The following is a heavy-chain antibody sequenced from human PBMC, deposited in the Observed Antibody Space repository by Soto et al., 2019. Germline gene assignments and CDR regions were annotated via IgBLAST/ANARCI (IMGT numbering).Heavy chain of an antibody. CDR2: IVVGSGNT. J-gene: IGHJ4*02. Sequence: QMQLVQSGPEVKKPGTSVKVSCKASGFTFTSSAVQWVRQARGQRLEWIGWIVVGSGNTNYAQKFQERVTITRDMSTSTAYMELSSLRSEDTAVYYCAADLYSGSFIFDYWGQGTLVTVSS. D-gene: IGHD1-26*01. V-gene: IGHV1-58*01. CDR3: AADLYSGSFIFDY. CDR1: GFTFTSSA.